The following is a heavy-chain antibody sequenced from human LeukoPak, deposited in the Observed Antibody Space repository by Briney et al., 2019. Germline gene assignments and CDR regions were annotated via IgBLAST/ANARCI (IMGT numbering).Heavy chain of an antibody. CDR3: ARAYHDAFDI. CDR1: RFTFRDYY. J-gene: IGHJ3*02. Sequence: VGSLRLSCAASRFTFRDYYMGWIRQAPGKGLEWVSYISNSGTSIYHADSVKGRFTISRDNAKNSLYLQMDSLRAEDTAVYYCARAYHDAFDIWGQGTMVTVSS. V-gene: IGHV3-11*04. D-gene: IGHD2-21*01. CDR2: ISNSGTSI.